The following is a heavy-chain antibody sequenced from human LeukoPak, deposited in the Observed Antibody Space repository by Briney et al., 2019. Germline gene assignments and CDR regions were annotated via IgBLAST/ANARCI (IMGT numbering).Heavy chain of an antibody. CDR3: AKDQAVYCGGDCYAWRLGIDY. Sequence: GGSLRLSCEASGFTFSTYGMNWVRQAPGKGLEWVAGITSDGNKKYYAEYVKGRFTITRDNSKNTLYLQMNSLRAEDTSVYYCAKDQAVYCGGDCYAWRLGIDYWGQGTLVTVSS. CDR1: GFTFSTYG. V-gene: IGHV3-30*18. D-gene: IGHD2-21*02. J-gene: IGHJ4*02. CDR2: ITSDGNKK.